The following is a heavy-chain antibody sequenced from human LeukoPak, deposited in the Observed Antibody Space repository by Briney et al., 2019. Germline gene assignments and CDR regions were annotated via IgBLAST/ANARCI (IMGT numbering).Heavy chain of an antibody. V-gene: IGHV3-23*01. CDR2: ISGSGGST. CDR1: GFTFSSYA. Sequence: GGSLRLSCAASGFTFSSYAVSWVRQAPGKGLEWVSAISGSGGSTYYADSVKGRFTISRDTPKNTLYLQMNSLRVEDTAVYYCASWPVGWYGEDSWGQGTLVTVSS. CDR3: ASWPVGWYGEDS. D-gene: IGHD6-19*01. J-gene: IGHJ4*02.